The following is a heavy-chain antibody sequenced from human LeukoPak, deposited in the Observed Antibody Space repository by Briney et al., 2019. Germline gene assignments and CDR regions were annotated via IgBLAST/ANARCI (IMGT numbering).Heavy chain of an antibody. CDR3: AASGRYHDAFDI. CDR2: IVVGSGNT. J-gene: IGHJ3*02. Sequence: SVKVSCKASGFTFTSSAVQWVRQARGQRLEWIGWIVVGSGNTNYAQKFQEKVTITRDMSTSTAYMELSSLRSEDTAVYYCAASGRYHDAFDIWGQGTMVTVSS. V-gene: IGHV1-58*01. CDR1: GFTFTSSA. D-gene: IGHD3-10*01.